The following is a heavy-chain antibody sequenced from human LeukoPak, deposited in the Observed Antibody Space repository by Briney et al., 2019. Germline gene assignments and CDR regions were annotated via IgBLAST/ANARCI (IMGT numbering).Heavy chain of an antibody. V-gene: IGHV3-7*01. CDR1: GFSTSW. Sequence: GGSLRLSCVASGFSTSWMSWVRRAPGGGLEWVANINRDGSEAYYVDSVKGRFTISRDNAKNSLYLQMDSLRADDTAVYYCARDDGFRGVDFWGPGALVSVSS. J-gene: IGHJ4*02. CDR3: ARDDGFRGVDF. D-gene: IGHD4-17*01. CDR2: INRDGSEA.